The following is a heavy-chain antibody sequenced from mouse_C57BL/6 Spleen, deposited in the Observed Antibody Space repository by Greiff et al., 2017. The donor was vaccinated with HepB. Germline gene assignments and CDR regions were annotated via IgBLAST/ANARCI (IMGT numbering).Heavy chain of an antibody. D-gene: IGHD2-4*01. J-gene: IGHJ2*01. CDR2: IDPETGGT. CDR1: GYTFTDYE. Sequence: QVQLKESGAELVRPGASVTLSCKAPGYTFTDYEMHWVKQTPVHGLEWIGAIDPETGGTAYNQKFKGKAILTADKSSSTAYMELRSLTSEDSAVYYCTRWRDYDYFDYWGQGTTLTVSS. V-gene: IGHV1-15*01. CDR3: TRWRDYDYFDY.